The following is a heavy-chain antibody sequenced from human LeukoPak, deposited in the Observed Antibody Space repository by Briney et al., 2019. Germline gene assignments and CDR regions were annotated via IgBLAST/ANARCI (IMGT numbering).Heavy chain of an antibody. Sequence: GGSLRLSCAVSGFTFKLYWMHWVRQAPGKGPVWVSRINDDGSDTTYADSVKGRFTISRDDAKNMLFLQMNSLRAEGTAVYYCVRGGPSTWSWGQGTLVTVSS. CDR1: GFTFKLYW. CDR3: VRGGPSTWS. D-gene: IGHD2-15*01. CDR2: INDDGSDT. J-gene: IGHJ5*02. V-gene: IGHV3-74*01.